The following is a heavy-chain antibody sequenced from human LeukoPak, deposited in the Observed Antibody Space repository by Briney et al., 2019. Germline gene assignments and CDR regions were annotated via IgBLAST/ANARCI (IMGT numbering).Heavy chain of an antibody. CDR1: GYTYTTYD. J-gene: IGHJ4*02. Sequence: ASVKDSCKASGYTYTTYDINWLRQATGQGLEWMGRMNPNSGNTAYAQKFHGRVTITTNTTICRAYMELSSLRSEDTAVYYCAREDYYDSGSNDYWGQGTLVTVSS. CDR2: MNPNSGNT. V-gene: IGHV1-8*03. CDR3: AREDYYDSGSNDY. D-gene: IGHD3-22*01.